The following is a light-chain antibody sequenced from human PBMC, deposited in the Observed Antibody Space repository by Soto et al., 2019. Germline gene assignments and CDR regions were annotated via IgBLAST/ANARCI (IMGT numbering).Light chain of an antibody. V-gene: IGKV3-20*01. CDR2: SAS. J-gene: IGKJ1*01. Sequence: EIVLTQSPGSLSLSPGERATLSCRASQSVSSYLAWYQQKPGQAPRLLIYSASSRASGIPDRFSGSGSGTDFTLTISRLEPKDFAMYYCQQYNSPPRTFGQGTKVEIK. CDR1: QSVSSY. CDR3: QQYNSPPRT.